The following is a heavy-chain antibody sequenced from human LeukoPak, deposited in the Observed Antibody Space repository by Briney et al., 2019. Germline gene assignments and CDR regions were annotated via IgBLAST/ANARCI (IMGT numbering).Heavy chain of an antibody. CDR1: GLTFSSSA. CDR3: AKDQRWESPHYLDS. J-gene: IGHJ4*02. D-gene: IGHD1-26*01. Sequence: GRSPSLSCAASGLTFSSSATSWFRDDPCMELARISGISSSGRSTNSAVSVTGRFPISRDNSKNTLYVQMNSLRDEDTALYYCAKDQRWESPHYLDSCGQGTLTVSS. V-gene: IGHV3-23*01. CDR2: ISSSGRST.